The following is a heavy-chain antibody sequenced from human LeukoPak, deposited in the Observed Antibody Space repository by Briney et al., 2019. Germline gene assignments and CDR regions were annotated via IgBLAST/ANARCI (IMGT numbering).Heavy chain of an antibody. CDR2: IYTSGST. Sequence: PSETLSLTCTVSGGSISSYYWSWIRQPAGKGLEWIGRIYTSGSTNYNPSLKSRVTMSVDTSKSQFSLKLTSVTAADTAVYYCARQGIVGLINNWFDPWGQGTLVTVSS. J-gene: IGHJ5*02. CDR3: ARQGIVGLINNWFDP. D-gene: IGHD1-26*01. CDR1: GGSISSYY. V-gene: IGHV4-4*07.